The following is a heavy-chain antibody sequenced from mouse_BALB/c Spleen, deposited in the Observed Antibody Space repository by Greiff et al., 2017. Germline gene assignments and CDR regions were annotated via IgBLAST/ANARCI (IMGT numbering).Heavy chain of an antibody. V-gene: IGHV5-4*02. CDR3: ARGGGSSYAMDY. J-gene: IGHJ4*01. Sequence: EVNLVESGGGLVKPGGSLKLSCAASGFTFSDYYMYWVRQTPEKRLEWVATISDGGSYTYYPDSVKGRFTISRDNAKNNLYLQMSSLKSEDTAMYYCARGGGSSYAMDYWGQGTSVTVSS. CDR1: GFTFSDYY. CDR2: ISDGGSYT.